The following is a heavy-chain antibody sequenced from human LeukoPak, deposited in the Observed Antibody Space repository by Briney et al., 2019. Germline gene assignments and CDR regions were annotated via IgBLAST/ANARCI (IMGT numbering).Heavy chain of an antibody. J-gene: IGHJ3*02. CDR2: ISYDGSNK. CDR3: AKDRTYDYGTYDAFDI. D-gene: IGHD4-17*01. CDR1: GFTFSSYD. V-gene: IGHV3-30*18. Sequence: GGSLRLSCAASGFTFSSYDMHWVRQAPGKGLEWVTVISYDGSNKYYVDSVKGRFTISRDNSKNTLYLQMNSLRPEDTAVYYCAKDRTYDYGTYDAFDIWGPGTMVTVSS.